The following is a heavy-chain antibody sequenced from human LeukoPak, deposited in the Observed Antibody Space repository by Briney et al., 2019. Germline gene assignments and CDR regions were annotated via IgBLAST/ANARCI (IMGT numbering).Heavy chain of an antibody. D-gene: IGHD3-10*01. CDR1: GGSFSGYY. CDR3: ARGLKESYYYYMDV. J-gene: IGHJ6*03. Sequence: SETLSLTCAVYGGSFSGYYWSWIRHPPGKGLEGIGEINHSGSTNYNPSLKSRVTISVDTSKKQFSLKLSSVTAADTAVYYCARGLKESYYYYMDVWGKGTTVTVSS. V-gene: IGHV4-34*01. CDR2: INHSGST.